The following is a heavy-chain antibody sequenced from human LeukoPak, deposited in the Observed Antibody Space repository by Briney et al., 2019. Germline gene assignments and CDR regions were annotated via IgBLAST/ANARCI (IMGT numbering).Heavy chain of an antibody. Sequence: PGGSLRLSCAASGFTFNTHGMHWVRQAPGKGLEWVAAIWFDGSVKHYSDAVKGRFTISRDNSLNTLYLQMNSLSVEDTSIYYCAKDTAVQFLEPASWGQGTLVTVSS. CDR1: GFTFNTHG. V-gene: IGHV3-33*06. D-gene: IGHD3-3*01. CDR2: IWFDGSVK. CDR3: AKDTAVQFLEPAS. J-gene: IGHJ5*02.